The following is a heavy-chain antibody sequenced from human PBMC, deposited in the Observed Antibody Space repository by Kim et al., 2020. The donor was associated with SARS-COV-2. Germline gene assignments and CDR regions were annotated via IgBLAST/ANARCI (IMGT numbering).Heavy chain of an antibody. J-gene: IGHJ4*02. D-gene: IGHD6-13*01. V-gene: IGHV4-34*01. Sequence: NPSLTSRVTISVDMSKNQFSLTLSSVTAADTAVYYCARTIAATGKLGFDYWGQGTLVTVSS. CDR3: ARTIAATGKLGFDY.